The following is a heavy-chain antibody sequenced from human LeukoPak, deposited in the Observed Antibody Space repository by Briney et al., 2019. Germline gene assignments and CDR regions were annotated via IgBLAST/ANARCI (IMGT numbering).Heavy chain of an antibody. Sequence: GGSLRLSCAASGFTFSSYNMNWVRQAPGKGLEWVSGITTNGGSTYYADSVKGRLTISRDNSKNTLYLQMNSLRAEDTAVYYCAKTIAAGDVFDYWGQGTLVTVSS. CDR1: GFTFSSYN. CDR3: AKTIAAGDVFDY. CDR2: ITTNGGST. D-gene: IGHD6-13*01. J-gene: IGHJ4*02. V-gene: IGHV3-23*01.